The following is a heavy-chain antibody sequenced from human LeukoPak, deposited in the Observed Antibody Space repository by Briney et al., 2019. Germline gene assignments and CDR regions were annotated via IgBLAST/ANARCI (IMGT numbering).Heavy chain of an antibody. J-gene: IGHJ4*02. D-gene: IGHD4-23*01. CDR3: ARLNGGK. Sequence: PSETLSLTCTVSGGSISTYYWSWIRQPPGKGLEWIGYIDYSGSTAYNPSLNGRVPVSLDTSKNQFSLKLRSVTAPDTAVYYCARLNGGKWGPGIMVTVSS. CDR2: IDYSGST. CDR1: GGSISTYY. V-gene: IGHV4-59*08.